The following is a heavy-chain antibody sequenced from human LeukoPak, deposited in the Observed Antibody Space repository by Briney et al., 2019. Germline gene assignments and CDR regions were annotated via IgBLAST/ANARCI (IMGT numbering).Heavy chain of an antibody. V-gene: IGHV3-11*01. CDR1: GFTFSDYY. CDR2: ISSSGSTI. J-gene: IGHJ6*03. CDR3: ARVYYGSGRPEYYYYYYYMDV. D-gene: IGHD3-10*01. Sequence: GGSLRLSCAASGFTFSDYYMSWIRQAPGKGLEWVSYISSSGSTIYYADSVKGRFTISRDNAKNSLYLQMNSLRAEDTAVYYCARVYYGSGRPEYYYYYYYMDVWGKGTTVTISS.